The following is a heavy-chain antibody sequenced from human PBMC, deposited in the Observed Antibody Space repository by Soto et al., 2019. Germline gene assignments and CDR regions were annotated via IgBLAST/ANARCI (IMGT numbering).Heavy chain of an antibody. CDR3: ARIKPAKTYYYDSSGYYSNWFDP. Sequence: TSETLSLTCAVSGGSISSSNWWGWVRQPPGKGLEWIGEIYHSGSTNYNPSLKSRVTISVDKSKNQFSLKLSSVTAADTAVYYCARIKPAKTYYYDSSGYYSNWFDPWGQGTLVTVSS. CDR2: IYHSGST. CDR1: GGSISSSNW. J-gene: IGHJ5*02. V-gene: IGHV4-4*02. D-gene: IGHD3-22*01.